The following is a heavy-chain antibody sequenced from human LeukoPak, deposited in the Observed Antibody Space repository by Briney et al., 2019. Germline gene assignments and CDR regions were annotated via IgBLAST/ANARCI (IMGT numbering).Heavy chain of an antibody. CDR2: ISGSGDST. CDR3: ATDRGYSSFDY. CDR1: GFTFSSYA. J-gene: IGHJ4*02. Sequence: GGSLRLSCAGSGFTFSSYAMTWVRQAPGKGLEWVSAISGSGDSTYYADSVKGRFTISRDNSKNTLYLQMNSLRAEDTAVYYCATDRGYSSFDYWGQGTLVTVSS. V-gene: IGHV3-23*01. D-gene: IGHD3-22*01.